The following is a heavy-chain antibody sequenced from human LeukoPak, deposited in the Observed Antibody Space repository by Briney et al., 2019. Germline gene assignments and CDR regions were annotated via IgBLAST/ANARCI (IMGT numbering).Heavy chain of an antibody. CDR3: ANSYDSKIVPFDN. CDR1: GGSISSYY. V-gene: IGHV4-4*07. CDR2: IYTSGST. J-gene: IGHJ4*02. D-gene: IGHD3-22*01. Sequence: SETLSLTCTVSGGSISSYYWSWLRQPAGKGLEWIGRIYTSGSTNYNPSLKSRVTMSVNTSKNQFSLKLSSVTAADTAVYYCANSYDSKIVPFDNWGQGALVTVSS.